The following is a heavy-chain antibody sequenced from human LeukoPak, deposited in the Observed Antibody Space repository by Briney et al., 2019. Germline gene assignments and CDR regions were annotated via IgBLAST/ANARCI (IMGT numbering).Heavy chain of an antibody. CDR2: IWYDGSYK. CDR1: GFIFSTFG. CDR3: AKEVGHCSGGACAEHFDY. Sequence: GGSLRLSCAASGFIFSTFGMHWVRQAPGKRLEWVASIWYDGSYKFYVVSVKDRFTISRDNSRNTVSLQMSSLRAEDTAVYYCAKEVGHCSGGACAEHFDYWGQGTVVTVSS. V-gene: IGHV3-30*02. D-gene: IGHD2-15*01. J-gene: IGHJ4*02.